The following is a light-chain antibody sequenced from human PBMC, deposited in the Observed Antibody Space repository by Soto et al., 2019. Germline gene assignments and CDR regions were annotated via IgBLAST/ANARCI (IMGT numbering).Light chain of an antibody. CDR3: PQYHSHPQA. Sequence: AIRMTQSPSSLSVSTGDRVTITCRACQGFSSYLAWYQQKPGKAPKLRIYAASTLQSGVPSRFRGSGPGTNFTPNTICLQTQHFATDSTPQYHSHPQAFGRETQVEIK. J-gene: IGKJ4*01. V-gene: IGKV1-8*01. CDR1: QGFSSY. CDR2: AAS.